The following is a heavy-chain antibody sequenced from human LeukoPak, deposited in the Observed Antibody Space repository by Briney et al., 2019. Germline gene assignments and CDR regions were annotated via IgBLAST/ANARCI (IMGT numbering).Heavy chain of an antibody. CDR3: ARAGGLEEKLNAFDI. J-gene: IGHJ3*02. D-gene: IGHD1-1*01. Sequence: PGGSLRLPCAASGFTVSSNYMSWVRQAPGKGLERVSVIYSGGSTYYADSVKGRFTISRDNAKNSLYLQMNSLRAEDTAVYYCARAGGLEEKLNAFDIWGQGTMVTVSS. CDR1: GFTVSSNY. V-gene: IGHV3-66*01. CDR2: IYSGGST.